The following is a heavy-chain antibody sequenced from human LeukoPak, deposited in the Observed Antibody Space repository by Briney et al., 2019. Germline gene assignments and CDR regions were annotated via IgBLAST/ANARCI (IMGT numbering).Heavy chain of an antibody. CDR2: FYSDYTT. Sequence: GGSLRLSCAATGFSVGSNYMAWVRQAPGKGLEWVSIFYSDYTTFYADSVKGRFTISREISKNTVDLQMHGLRADDTAVYYCASATFCTGDCYAFFDHWGQGILVTVSS. CDR3: ASATFCTGDCYAFFDH. CDR1: GFSVGSNY. D-gene: IGHD2-21*02. J-gene: IGHJ4*02. V-gene: IGHV3-53*05.